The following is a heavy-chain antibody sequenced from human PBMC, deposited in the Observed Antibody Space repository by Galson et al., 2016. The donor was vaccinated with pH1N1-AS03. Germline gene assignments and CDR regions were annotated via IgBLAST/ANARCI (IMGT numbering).Heavy chain of an antibody. D-gene: IGHD4-17*01. Sequence: SETLSLTCTVSGGSISSYYWSWIRQPPGKRLEWIGYIFYNGTTNYNPSLKSRVTISVDTSKNQFSLKLTSVTAADTAVYYCARFPDYGDDVGYWGQGTLATVSS. CDR3: ARFPDYGDDVGY. J-gene: IGHJ4*02. CDR2: IFYNGTT. CDR1: GGSISSYY. V-gene: IGHV4-59*08.